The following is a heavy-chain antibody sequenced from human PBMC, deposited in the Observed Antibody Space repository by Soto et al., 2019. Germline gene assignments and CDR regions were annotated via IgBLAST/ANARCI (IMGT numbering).Heavy chain of an antibody. CDR1: GGSFSGYY. J-gene: IGHJ5*02. V-gene: IGHV4-34*01. Sequence: SETLSLTCAVYGGSFSGYYWSWIRQPPGKGLEWIGEINHSGSTNYNPSLKSRVTVSVDTSKNQFSLKLSSVTAAGTAVYYCARGRRYYDSSGYYYINWFDPWGQGTLVTVPQ. D-gene: IGHD3-22*01. CDR2: INHSGST. CDR3: ARGRRYYDSSGYYYINWFDP.